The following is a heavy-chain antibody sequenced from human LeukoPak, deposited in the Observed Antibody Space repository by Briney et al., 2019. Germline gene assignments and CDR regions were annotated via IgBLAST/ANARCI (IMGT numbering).Heavy chain of an antibody. CDR1: AFTFRSYA. CDR3: AKSSGYSYSFFDF. Sequence: GGSLRLSCAASAFTFRSYAMSWVRQAGGKGLEWVSGVSGPGGSTYYVDSVKGRFTISRDNSKNTLYLQMDSLRAEDTAVYYCAKSSGYSYSFFDFWGQGTLVTVSS. CDR2: VSGPGGST. V-gene: IGHV3-23*01. J-gene: IGHJ4*02. D-gene: IGHD3-22*01.